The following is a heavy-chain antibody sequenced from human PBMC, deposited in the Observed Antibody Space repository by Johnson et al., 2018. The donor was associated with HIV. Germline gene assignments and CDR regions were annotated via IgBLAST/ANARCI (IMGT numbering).Heavy chain of an antibody. CDR3: ANSLLLVAFNI. CDR1: GFSFIDYA. V-gene: IGHV3-23*04. J-gene: IGHJ3*02. Sequence: EVQLVESGGGLVRPGGSLRLSCVASGFSFIDYAMIWVRQAPGKGLEWVSFISGGEDDTYYADSVKGRFTISRDNSKTTLYLQMNSLRDEDTAVYYCANSLLLVAFNIWGQGTMVTVSS. CDR2: ISGGEDDT.